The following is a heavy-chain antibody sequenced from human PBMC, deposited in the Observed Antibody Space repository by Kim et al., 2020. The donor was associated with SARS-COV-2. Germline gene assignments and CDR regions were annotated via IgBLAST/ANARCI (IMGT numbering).Heavy chain of an antibody. CDR2: ISSSSSYI. Sequence: GGSLRLSCAASGFTFSSYSMNWVRQAPGKGLEWVSSISSSSSYIYYADSVKGRFTISRDNAKNSLYLQMNSLRAEDTAVYYCARDRVARRDFDYWGQGTLVTVSS. J-gene: IGHJ4*02. CDR3: ARDRVARRDFDY. V-gene: IGHV3-21*01. CDR1: GFTFSSYS. D-gene: IGHD2-15*01.